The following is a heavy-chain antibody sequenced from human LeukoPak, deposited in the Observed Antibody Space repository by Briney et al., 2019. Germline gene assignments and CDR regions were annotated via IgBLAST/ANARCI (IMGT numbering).Heavy chain of an antibody. V-gene: IGHV1-18*01. D-gene: IGHD2-15*01. Sequence: ASVKVSCKASGYTFTSYGISWVRQAPGQGLEWMGWISAYNGNTNYAQKLQGRVTLTTDTSTSTAYMELRGLRSDDTAVYYCARGLGYCSGGTCYSIGEYYMDVWGKGTTVTISS. CDR3: ARGLGYCSGGTCYSIGEYYMDV. J-gene: IGHJ6*03. CDR2: ISAYNGNT. CDR1: GYTFTSYG.